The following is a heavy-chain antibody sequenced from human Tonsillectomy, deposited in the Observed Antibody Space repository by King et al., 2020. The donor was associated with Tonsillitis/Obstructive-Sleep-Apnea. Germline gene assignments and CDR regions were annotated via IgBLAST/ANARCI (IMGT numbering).Heavy chain of an antibody. J-gene: IGHJ5*02. CDR1: GFSLSTSRVG. D-gene: IGHD2-2*01. Sequence: TLKESGPTLVKPTQTLTLTCTFSGFSLSTSRVGMDWIRQPPGKALEWLALIYWDDDKRYSPSLKSRLTITKDTSKNQVVLTMTNMDPVDTATYYCAHRQVLGYCSSTSCYDIWFDPWGQGTLVTVSS. CDR3: AHRQVLGYCSSTSCYDIWFDP. CDR2: IYWDDDK. V-gene: IGHV2-5*02.